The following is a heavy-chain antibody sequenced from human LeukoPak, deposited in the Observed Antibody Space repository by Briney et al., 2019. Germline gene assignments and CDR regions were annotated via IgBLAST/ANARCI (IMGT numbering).Heavy chain of an antibody. CDR1: GFTFDDYA. CDR3: AKDTDYSSSAPGVDY. CDR2: ICGDGGST. D-gene: IGHD6-6*01. Sequence: PGGSLRLPCAASGFTFDDYAMHWVRQAPGKGLEWVSLICGDGGSTYYADSVKGRFTISRDNSKNSLYLQMNSLRTEDTALYYCAKDTDYSSSAPGVDYWGQGTLVTVST. V-gene: IGHV3-43*02. J-gene: IGHJ4*02.